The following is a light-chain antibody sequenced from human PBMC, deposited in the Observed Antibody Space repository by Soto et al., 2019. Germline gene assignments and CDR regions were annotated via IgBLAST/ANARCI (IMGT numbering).Light chain of an antibody. CDR3: QQYGCAPWT. CDR2: GAS. V-gene: IGKV3-20*01. Sequence: EIVLTQSPGTLSLSPGERATLSCRASQSVSNSYLAWYQQKPGQAPRLLIYGASSRATGIPDRFSGSGSGTDLTLTISRLEPEDFAVYYCQQYGCAPWTFGQGTKVEIK. CDR1: QSVSNSY. J-gene: IGKJ1*01.